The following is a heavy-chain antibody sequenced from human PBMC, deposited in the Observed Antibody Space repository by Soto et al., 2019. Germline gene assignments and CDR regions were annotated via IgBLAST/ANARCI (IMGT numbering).Heavy chain of an antibody. CDR2: IDPSDSYT. CDR3: ARPGEYCSGGSCYLTDDY. CDR1: GYIFTSYW. D-gene: IGHD2-15*01. V-gene: IGHV5-10-1*01. Sequence: GESLKISCNGSGYIFTSYWISWVRQMPGKGLEWMGRIDPSDSYTNYSPSFQGHVTISADKSISTAYLQWSSLKASDTAMYYCARPGEYCSGGSCYLTDDYWGQGTLVTVSS. J-gene: IGHJ4*02.